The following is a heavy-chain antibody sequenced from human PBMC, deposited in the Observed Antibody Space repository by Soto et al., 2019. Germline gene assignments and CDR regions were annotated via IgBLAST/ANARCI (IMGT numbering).Heavy chain of an antibody. CDR3: ARDSIFAGSSWSLGY. V-gene: IGHV1-69*13. Sequence: SVKVSCKASGGTFSIYAISCVLQAPVQGLEWMGGIIPIFGTANYAQKFQGRVTITADESTSTAYMELSSLRSEDTAVYYCARDSIFAGSSWSLGYWGQGTLVTISS. J-gene: IGHJ4*02. CDR1: GGTFSIYA. CDR2: IIPIFGTA. D-gene: IGHD6-13*01.